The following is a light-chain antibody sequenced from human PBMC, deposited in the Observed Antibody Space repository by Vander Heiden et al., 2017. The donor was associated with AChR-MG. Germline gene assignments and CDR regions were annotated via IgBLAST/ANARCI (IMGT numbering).Light chain of an antibody. J-gene: IGKJ2*01. CDR1: QRLKNY. V-gene: IGKV1-5*03. Sequence: DIQMTESPSTLSASVGDRVTINCRASQRLKNYLAWHQRKPGKAPKLLIYMASTLESEVPARFSGSGSGTEFTLTISSLQPDDFATYHCQQYSSLPYTFGQGTKLEIK. CDR3: QQYSSLPYT. CDR2: MAS.